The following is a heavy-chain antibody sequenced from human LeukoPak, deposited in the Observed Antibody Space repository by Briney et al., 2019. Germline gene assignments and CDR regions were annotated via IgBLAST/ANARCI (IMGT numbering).Heavy chain of an antibody. Sequence: GSLRLSCAASGFIFSNYYVTWVRQAPGKGLEWVARIKQDGSEESYVDSAKGRFTISRDDAQNSVYQQMTSLRAEDTAVYYCATYSPTPRRRLDYWGQGTLVTVSS. J-gene: IGHJ4*02. CDR3: ATYSPTPRRRLDY. CDR1: GFIFSNYY. D-gene: IGHD2-21*01. V-gene: IGHV3-7*01. CDR2: IKQDGSEE.